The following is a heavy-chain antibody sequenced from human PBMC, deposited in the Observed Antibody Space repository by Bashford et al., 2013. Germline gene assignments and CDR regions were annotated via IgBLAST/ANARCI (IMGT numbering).Heavy chain of an antibody. CDR1: IPPSVAIA. J-gene: IGHJ3*02. Sequence: GSLRLSCRSLWIPPSVAIASRTGSARLQGRAGVVSSISSSSSYIYYADSVKGRFTISRDNAKNSLYLQMNSLRAEDTAVYYCADEEGIVGRSRGYRGAFDIWGQGTMVTVSS. V-gene: IGHV3-21*01. CDR2: ISSSSSYI. CDR3: ADEEGIVGRSRGYRGAFDI. D-gene: IGHD1-26*01.